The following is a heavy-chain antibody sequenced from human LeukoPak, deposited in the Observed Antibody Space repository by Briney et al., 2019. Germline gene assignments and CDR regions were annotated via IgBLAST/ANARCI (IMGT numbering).Heavy chain of an antibody. D-gene: IGHD3-3*01. CDR1: GYTFTGYY. Sequence: ASVKVSCKASGYTFTGYYMHWVPQAPGQGLEWMGRINPNSGGTNYAQKFQGRVTMTRDTSISTAYMELSRLRSDDTAVYYCARAVNYDFWSGSGNWFDPWGQGTLVTVSS. J-gene: IGHJ5*02. CDR3: ARAVNYDFWSGSGNWFDP. V-gene: IGHV1-2*06. CDR2: INPNSGGT.